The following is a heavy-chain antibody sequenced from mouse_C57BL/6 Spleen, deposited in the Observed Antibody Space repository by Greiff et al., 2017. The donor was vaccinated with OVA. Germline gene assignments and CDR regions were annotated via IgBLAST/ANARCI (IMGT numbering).Heavy chain of an antibody. CDR1: GYTFTDYY. J-gene: IGHJ3*01. D-gene: IGHD2-1*01. CDR3: ASDGNYGSFAY. CDR2: INPYNGGT. V-gene: IGHV1-19*01. Sequence: VHVKQSGPVLVKPGASVKMSCKASGYTFTDYYMNWVKQSHGKSLEWIGVINPYNGGTSYNQKFKGKATLTVDKSSSTAYMELNSLTSEDSAVYYCASDGNYGSFAYWGQGTLVTVSA.